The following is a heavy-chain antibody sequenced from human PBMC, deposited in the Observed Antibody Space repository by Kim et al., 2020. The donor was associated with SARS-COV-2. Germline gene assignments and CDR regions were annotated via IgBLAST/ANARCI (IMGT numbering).Heavy chain of an antibody. CDR3: ARDTPSWAAAGTDHQNYFDY. J-gene: IGHJ4*02. V-gene: IGHV4-59*01. CDR2: IYYSGST. CDR1: GGSISSYY. D-gene: IGHD6-13*01. Sequence: SETLSLTCTVSGGSISSYYWSWIRQPPGKGLEWIGYIYYSGSTNYNPSLKSRVTISVDTSKNQFSLKLSSVTAADTAVYYCARDTPSWAAAGTDHQNYFDYWGQGTLVTVSS.